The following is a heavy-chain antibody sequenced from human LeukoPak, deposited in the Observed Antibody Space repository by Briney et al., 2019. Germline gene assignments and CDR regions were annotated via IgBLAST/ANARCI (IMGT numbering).Heavy chain of an antibody. Sequence: SETLSLTCTVSGGSISSSSYYWGWIRQPPGKGLEWIGSIYYSGSTYYNPSLKSRVTISVDTSKNQFSLKLSSVTAADTAVYYSARREGNYDSSGYYYGGWGQGTLVTVSS. CDR3: ARREGNYDSSGYYYGG. CDR2: IYYSGST. J-gene: IGHJ4*02. V-gene: IGHV4-39*01. CDR1: GGSISSSSYY. D-gene: IGHD3-22*01.